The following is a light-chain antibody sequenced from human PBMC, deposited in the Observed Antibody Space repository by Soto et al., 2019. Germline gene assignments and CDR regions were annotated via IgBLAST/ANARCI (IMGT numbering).Light chain of an antibody. V-gene: IGKV3-20*01. CDR2: GAS. CDR1: QSVNNF. J-gene: IGKJ1*01. Sequence: TQSPSTLPASVGDRVTITCRASQSVNNFFARYQQKPGQAPRLLMYGASSRATGIPDRFSGSGSGTDFTLTISRLEPEDFAVYYCQQYGSSPRTFGQGTKVDI. CDR3: QQYGSSPRT.